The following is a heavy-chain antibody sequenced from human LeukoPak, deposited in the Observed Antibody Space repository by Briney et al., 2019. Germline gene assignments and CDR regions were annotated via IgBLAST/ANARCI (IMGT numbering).Heavy chain of an antibody. CDR2: IYYSGST. Sequence: PSETLSLTCTVSGGSISSYYWSWIRQSPGKGLEWIGYIYYSGSTNYNPSLKSRVTISVDTSKNQFSLKLSSVTAADTAVYYCARHSPGSFSGNYVLDYWGQGTLVTVSS. CDR3: ARHSPGSFSGNYVLDY. CDR1: GGSISSYY. V-gene: IGHV4-59*08. D-gene: IGHD1-26*01. J-gene: IGHJ4*02.